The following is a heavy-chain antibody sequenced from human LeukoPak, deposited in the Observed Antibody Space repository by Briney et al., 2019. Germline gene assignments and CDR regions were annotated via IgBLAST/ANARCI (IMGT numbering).Heavy chain of an antibody. J-gene: IGHJ4*02. CDR1: GFTFDDYA. D-gene: IGHD6-13*01. CDR3: ARFDGSTWPFDY. CDR2: ISWNSGSI. Sequence: PGGSLRLSCAASGFTFDDYAMHWVRQAPGKGLEWVSGISWNSGSIGYADSVKGRFTISRDNAKNSLYLQMNSLRAEDTAVYYCARFDGSTWPFDYWGQGTLVTVSS. V-gene: IGHV3-9*01.